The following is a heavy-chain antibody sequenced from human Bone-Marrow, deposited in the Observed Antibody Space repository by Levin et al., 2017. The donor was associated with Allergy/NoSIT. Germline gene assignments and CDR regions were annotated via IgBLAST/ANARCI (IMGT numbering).Heavy chain of an antibody. J-gene: IGHJ1*01. V-gene: IGHV2-5*01. CDR1: GLSLSPSGVG. D-gene: IGHD2-2*01. Sequence: SGPTLVKPTQTLTLTCTFSGLSLSPSGVGVTWIRQPPGKALEWLALIYWNDDRHYSPSLNSRLTVTKDTSKNQVVLTMTNMDPMDTATYYCAQEPASAGHRYLHNWGQGTLVTVSS. CDR3: AQEPASAGHRYLHN. CDR2: IYWNDDR.